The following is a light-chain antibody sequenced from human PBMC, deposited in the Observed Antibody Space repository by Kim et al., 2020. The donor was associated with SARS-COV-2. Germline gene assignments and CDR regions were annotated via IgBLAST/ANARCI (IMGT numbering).Light chain of an antibody. CDR3: QVWDRSNTRFL. CDR2: YDD. V-gene: IGLV3-21*04. Sequence: SYELTQPPSVSVAPGKTATITCVGNNIGSENVYWYQQQPGQAPVLVIHYDDGRPSGIPDRFSGSKSENTATLTISRVEAGDEADYYCQVWDRSNTRFLFGRGTKLTVL. CDR1: NIGSEN. J-gene: IGLJ2*01.